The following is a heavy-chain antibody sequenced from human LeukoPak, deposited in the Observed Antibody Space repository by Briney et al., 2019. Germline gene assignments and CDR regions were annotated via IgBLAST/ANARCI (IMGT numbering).Heavy chain of an antibody. J-gene: IGHJ5*02. Sequence: SETLSLTCTVSGGSIRSYYWSWIRQPPGKGLEWIGYIYHGGSTNYNPSLKSRVTISVDTSKNQFSLKLSSVTAADTGVYYCARDRRYSSSWINWFDPWGQGTLVTVSS. CDR3: ARDRRYSSSWINWFDP. V-gene: IGHV4-59*01. D-gene: IGHD6-13*01. CDR1: GGSIRSYY. CDR2: IYHGGST.